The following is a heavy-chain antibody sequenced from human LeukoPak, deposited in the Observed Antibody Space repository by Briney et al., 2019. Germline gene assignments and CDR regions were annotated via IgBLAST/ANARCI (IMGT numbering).Heavy chain of an antibody. Sequence: GGSLRLSCAASGFTFSSYAMSWVRQAPGKGLEWVSAIGGSGGSTYYVDSVKGRFTISRDNSKNTLYLQINSLRAEDMALYYCAKSSDGSTSFDQWGQGTLVTVSS. V-gene: IGHV3-23*01. D-gene: IGHD2-2*01. J-gene: IGHJ4*02. CDR1: GFTFSSYA. CDR3: AKSSDGSTSFDQ. CDR2: IGGSGGST.